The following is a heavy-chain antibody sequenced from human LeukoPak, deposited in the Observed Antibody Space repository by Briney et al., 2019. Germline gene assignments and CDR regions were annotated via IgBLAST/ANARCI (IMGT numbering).Heavy chain of an antibody. CDR1: GPSMTNYY. CDR2: IYDSVRT. Sequence: ADTLSLTCSVSGPSMTNYYRSWIRQPPGKGLEWIAYIYDSVRTNYNPSLKSRVTISVDTSKNQFFLNLTSVAAADTAVYYCARCPTRYYFVSWGQGTLVTVSS. CDR3: ARCPTRYYFVS. V-gene: IGHV4-59*07. J-gene: IGHJ4*02. D-gene: IGHD3-3*01.